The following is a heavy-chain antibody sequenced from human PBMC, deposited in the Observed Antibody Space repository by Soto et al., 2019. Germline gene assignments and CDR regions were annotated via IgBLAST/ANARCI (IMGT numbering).Heavy chain of an antibody. D-gene: IGHD3-22*01. Sequence: ASVKVSCKASGYTFTSYAMHWVRQAPGQRLEWMGWINAGNGNTKYSQKFQGRVTITRDTSASTAYMELSSLRSEDTAVYYCARGYYDSSGYYWVFDYWGQGTLVTVSS. CDR2: INAGNGNT. CDR1: GYTFTSYA. V-gene: IGHV1-3*01. J-gene: IGHJ4*02. CDR3: ARGYYDSSGYYWVFDY.